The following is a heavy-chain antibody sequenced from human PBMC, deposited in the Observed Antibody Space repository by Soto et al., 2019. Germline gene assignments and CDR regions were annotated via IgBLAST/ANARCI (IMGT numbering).Heavy chain of an antibody. Sequence: GGSLRLSCAASGFTFSSYGMHWVRQTPGRGLEWVAVISYDGSNSYYTDSVKGRFTISRDNSKNTLYLQMNSLRPEDTAIYYCAKLRSSSWTQYAFDIWGHGTMVTVSS. CDR1: GFTFSSYG. CDR2: ISYDGSNS. CDR3: AKLRSSSWTQYAFDI. V-gene: IGHV3-30*18. D-gene: IGHD6-13*01. J-gene: IGHJ3*02.